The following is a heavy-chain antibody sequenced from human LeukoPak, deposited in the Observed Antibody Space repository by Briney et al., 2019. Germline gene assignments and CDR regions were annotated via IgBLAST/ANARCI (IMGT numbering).Heavy chain of an antibody. V-gene: IGHV4-38-2*01. Sequence: SETLSLTCAVSGYSINSGYSWTWLRQRPGKGLEWIGNIHHSGYAYYNPSLKSRVTISLDASKNQFSLRLSSVTAADTAVYYCARNSSLTTLKGGWFDPWGQGTLVTVSS. CDR2: IHHSGYA. J-gene: IGHJ5*02. CDR3: ARNSSLTTLKGGWFDP. D-gene: IGHD4-11*01. CDR1: GYSINSGYS.